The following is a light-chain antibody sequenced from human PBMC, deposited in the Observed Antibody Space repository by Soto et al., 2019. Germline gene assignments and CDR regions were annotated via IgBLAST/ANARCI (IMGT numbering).Light chain of an antibody. V-gene: IGLV2-14*01. J-gene: IGLJ1*01. CDR1: SSDVCAYNS. CDR2: DVS. Sequence: QSARTQPASVSGSPGQSITISCSGTSSDVCAYNSVSWYQQYPGKAPKLVIHDVSNRPSGVSNRFSGSKSGNTASLTISGLQAEDAADYYRRSYTCSSSYVFGSGTTVTVL. CDR3: RSYTCSSSYV.